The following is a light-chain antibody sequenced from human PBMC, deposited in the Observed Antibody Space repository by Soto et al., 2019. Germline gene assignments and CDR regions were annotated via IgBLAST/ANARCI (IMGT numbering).Light chain of an antibody. J-gene: IGLJ2*01. V-gene: IGLV2-11*01. CDR1: SRDVGGYNY. CDR3: CSYAGAYTLV. Sequence: QSALTQPRSVSGSPGQSVTISCTGTSRDVGGYNYVSWYQQHPGKAPKVMIYDVNKRPSGVPDRFSGSKSGNTASLTISGLQAEDEADYYCCSYAGAYTLVFGGGTQLTVL. CDR2: DVN.